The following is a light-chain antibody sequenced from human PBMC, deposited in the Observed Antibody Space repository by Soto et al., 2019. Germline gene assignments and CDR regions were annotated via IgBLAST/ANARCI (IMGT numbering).Light chain of an antibody. J-gene: IGLJ1*01. Sequence: QSALTQPASVSGSPGQSITISCTGTYTDIGGYDYVSWYQQHPGRTPKFIIYEVSNRPSGVSSRFSDSKSGNTASLTISGLQAEDEAHYYCSSYTSRSDLYVFGTGTKVTVL. V-gene: IGLV2-14*01. CDR1: YTDIGGYDY. CDR3: SSYTSRSDLYV. CDR2: EVS.